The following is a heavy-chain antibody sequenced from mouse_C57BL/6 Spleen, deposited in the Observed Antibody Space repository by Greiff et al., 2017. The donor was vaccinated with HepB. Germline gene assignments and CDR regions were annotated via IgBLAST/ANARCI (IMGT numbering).Heavy chain of an antibody. CDR1: GFTFSSYG. Sequence: EVQVVESGGDLVKPGGSLKLSCAASGFTFSSYGMSWVRQTPDKRLEWVATISSGGSYTYYPDSVKGRFTISRDNAKNTLYLQMSSLKSEDTAMYYCARTGYDYGGFAYWGQGTLVTVSA. CDR3: ARTGYDYGGFAY. D-gene: IGHD2-4*01. J-gene: IGHJ3*01. CDR2: ISSGGSYT. V-gene: IGHV5-6*01.